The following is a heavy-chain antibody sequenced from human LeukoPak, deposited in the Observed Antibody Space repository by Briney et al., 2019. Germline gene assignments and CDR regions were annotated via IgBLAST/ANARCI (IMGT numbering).Heavy chain of an antibody. CDR2: ISYDGSNK. CDR1: GFTFSSYG. V-gene: IGHV3-30*18. CDR3: AKDGGYCSSTSCLDY. Sequence: PGRSLRLSCAASGFTFSSYGMHWVRQAPGKGLEWVAVISYDGSNKYYADSVKGRFTISRDNSKNTLYLQMNSLRAEDTAVYYCAKDGGYCSSTSCLDYWGQGTLVTVSS. J-gene: IGHJ4*02. D-gene: IGHD2-2*01.